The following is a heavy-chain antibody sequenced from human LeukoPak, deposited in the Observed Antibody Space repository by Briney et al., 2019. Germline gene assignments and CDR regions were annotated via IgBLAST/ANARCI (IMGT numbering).Heavy chain of an antibody. CDR1: GFTFSSYA. V-gene: IGHV3-23*01. Sequence: GGSLRLSCAASGFTFSSYAMSWVRQAPGKGLEWVSAISGSGGSTYYAASVKGRFTISRDNSKNTLYLQMNSLRAEDTAVYYCAAHRITMIVVAKYYFDYWGQGTLVTVSS. D-gene: IGHD3-22*01. CDR3: AAHRITMIVVAKYYFDY. J-gene: IGHJ4*02. CDR2: ISGSGGST.